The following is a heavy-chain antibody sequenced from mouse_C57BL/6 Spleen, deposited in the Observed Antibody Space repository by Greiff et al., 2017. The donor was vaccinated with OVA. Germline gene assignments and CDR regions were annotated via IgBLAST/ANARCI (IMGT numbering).Heavy chain of an antibody. V-gene: IGHV5-4*01. CDR3: ARENYDYAWFAY. D-gene: IGHD2-4*01. J-gene: IGHJ3*01. CDR2: ISDGGSYT. CDR1: GFTFSSYA. Sequence: EVQLVESGGGLVKPGGSLKLSCAASGFTFSSYAMSWVRQTPEKRLEWVATISDGGSYTYYNDNVKGRFTISRDNAKNNLYLHMSHLKSDDTAMYYCARENYDYAWFAYWGQGTLVTVSA.